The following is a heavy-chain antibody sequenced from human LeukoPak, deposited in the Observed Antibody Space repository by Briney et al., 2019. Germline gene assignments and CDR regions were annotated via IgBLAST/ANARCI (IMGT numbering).Heavy chain of an antibody. V-gene: IGHV1-69*05. Sequence: ASVKVSCKASGGTFSSYAISWVRQAPGQGLEWMGRIIPIFGTANYAQKFQGRVTITTDESTSTAYMELSRLRSDGTAVYYCARGGFKDYYYMDVWGKGTTVTVSS. J-gene: IGHJ6*03. CDR3: ARGGFKDYYYMDV. CDR1: GGTFSSYA. CDR2: IIPIFGTA. D-gene: IGHD2-15*01.